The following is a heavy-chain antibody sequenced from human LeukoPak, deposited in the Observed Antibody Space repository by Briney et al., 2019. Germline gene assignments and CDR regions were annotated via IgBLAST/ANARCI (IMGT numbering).Heavy chain of an antibody. CDR1: GRSIRSYY. J-gene: IGHJ5*02. CDR2: IYYSGSS. Sequence: SVTLTLPCTLSGRSIRSYYWIWLRHPPGKGLECFGYIYYSGSSNYNPSLKSRVTISVDTSKNQFSLKLSSVTAADTAVYYCARTGTDSSSWSNWFEPWGEGTRVSVSS. D-gene: IGHD6-13*01. CDR3: ARTGTDSSSWSNWFEP. V-gene: IGHV4-59*01.